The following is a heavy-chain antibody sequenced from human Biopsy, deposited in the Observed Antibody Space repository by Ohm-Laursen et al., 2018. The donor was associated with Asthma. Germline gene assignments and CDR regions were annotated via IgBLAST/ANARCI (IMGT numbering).Heavy chain of an antibody. CDR3: VRGSSSWHHGPFHYYYGLDV. V-gene: IGHV4-39*01. J-gene: IGHJ6*02. CDR1: SGSGGYMRSGNYY. CDR2: IYYSGTT. Sequence: SETLSLTCSLSSGSGGYMRSGNYYWGWIRQPPGKGLEWIGSIYYSGTTYYNPSLKSRVPVSAETSKNQFSLKLTSVTAADTAVYYCVRGSSSWHHGPFHYYYGLDVWGQGTTATVSS. D-gene: IGHD6-13*01.